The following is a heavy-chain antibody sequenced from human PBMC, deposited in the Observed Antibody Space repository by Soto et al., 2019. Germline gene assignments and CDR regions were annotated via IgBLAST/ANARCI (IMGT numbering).Heavy chain of an antibody. V-gene: IGHV3-53*01. CDR2: IYSGGST. J-gene: IGHJ6*02. Sequence: GGSLRLSCAASGFTVSNNYMTWVRQAPGKGLEWVSVIYSGGSTYYADSVKGRFTISRDNSKNTLYLQMNSLRAEDTAVYYCASPRSDIAIRPSHYYFYGMDVWGQGTTVTVSS. D-gene: IGHD5-12*01. CDR3: ASPRSDIAIRPSHYYFYGMDV. CDR1: GFTVSNNY.